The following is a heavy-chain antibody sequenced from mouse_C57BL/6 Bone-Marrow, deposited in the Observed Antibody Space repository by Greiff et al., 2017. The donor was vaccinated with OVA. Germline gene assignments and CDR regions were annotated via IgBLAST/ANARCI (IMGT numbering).Heavy chain of an antibody. CDR3: ARWATTVVNWYFDV. J-gene: IGHJ1*03. CDR1: GYTFTSYW. V-gene: IGHV1-55*01. Sequence: QVQLKQPGAELVKPGASVKMSCKASGYTFTSYWITWVKQRPGQGLEWIGDIYPGSGSTNYNEKFKSKATLTVDTSSSTAYMQLSSLTSEDSAVDYCARWATTVVNWYFDVWGTGTTVTVSA. CDR2: IYPGSGST. D-gene: IGHD1-1*01.